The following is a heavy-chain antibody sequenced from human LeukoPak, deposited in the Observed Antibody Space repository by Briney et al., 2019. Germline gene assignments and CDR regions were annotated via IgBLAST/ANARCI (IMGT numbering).Heavy chain of an antibody. V-gene: IGHV4-31*03. Sequence: PSETLSLTCTVSGGSISSGGYYWSWIRQHPGKDLEWIGYIYYSGSTYYNPSLKSRVTISVDTSKNQFSLKLSSVTAADTAVYYCARVTVVPAAMGFDYWGQGTLVTVSS. D-gene: IGHD2-2*01. CDR1: GGSISSGGYY. J-gene: IGHJ4*02. CDR3: ARVTVVPAAMGFDY. CDR2: IYYSGST.